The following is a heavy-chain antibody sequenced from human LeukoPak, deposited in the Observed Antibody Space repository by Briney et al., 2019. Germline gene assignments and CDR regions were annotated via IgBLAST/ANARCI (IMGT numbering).Heavy chain of an antibody. CDR1: GGTFSGYY. Sequence: PSETLSLTCAVYGGTFSGYYWSWVRQPPGKGLEWIGEINHSGSTNYNPSLKSRVTISVDTSKNQFSLKLSSVTAADTAVFYCARGRSGSYLIGYWGQGTLVTVSS. CDR3: ARGRSGSYLIGY. J-gene: IGHJ4*02. D-gene: IGHD1-26*01. CDR2: INHSGST. V-gene: IGHV4-34*01.